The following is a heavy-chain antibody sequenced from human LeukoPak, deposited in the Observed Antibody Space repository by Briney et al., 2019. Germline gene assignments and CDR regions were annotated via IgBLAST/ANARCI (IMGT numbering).Heavy chain of an antibody. V-gene: IGHV3-48*04. J-gene: IGHJ4*02. CDR2: ISSSGSTI. D-gene: IGHD2-15*01. CDR1: GFTFSTYA. Sequence: QSGGSLRLSCAASGFTFSTYAMSWVRQAPGKGLEWVSYISSSGSTIYYADSVKGRFTISRDNAKNSLYLQMNSLRAEDTAVCYCARDLCSGGSCYRNWGQGTLVTVSS. CDR3: ARDLCSGGSCYRN.